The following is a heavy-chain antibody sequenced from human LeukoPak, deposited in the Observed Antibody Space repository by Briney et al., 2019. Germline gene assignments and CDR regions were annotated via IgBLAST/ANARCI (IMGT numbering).Heavy chain of an antibody. Sequence: PSETLSLTCAVYGGSFSGYYWSWIRQPPGKGLEWIGEINHSGSTNYNPSLTSRGTISVDTSKNQFSLKLSSVTAADTAVYYCARGSAFDPWGQGTLVTVSS. CDR3: ARGSAFDP. J-gene: IGHJ5*02. CDR2: INHSGST. CDR1: GGSFSGYY. V-gene: IGHV4-34*01.